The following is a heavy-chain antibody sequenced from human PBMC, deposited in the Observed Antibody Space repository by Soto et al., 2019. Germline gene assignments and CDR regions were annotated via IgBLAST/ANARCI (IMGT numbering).Heavy chain of an antibody. CDR3: ARALPGGYYDFWSGYYRLAFDI. V-gene: IGHV4-34*01. Sequence: SETLSLTCAVYGGSFSGYYWSWIRQPPGKGLEWIGEINHSGSTNYNPSLKSRVTISVDTSKNQFSLKLSSVTAADTAVYYCARALPGGYYDFWSGYYRLAFDIWGQGTMVTV. D-gene: IGHD3-3*01. J-gene: IGHJ3*02. CDR2: INHSGST. CDR1: GGSFSGYY.